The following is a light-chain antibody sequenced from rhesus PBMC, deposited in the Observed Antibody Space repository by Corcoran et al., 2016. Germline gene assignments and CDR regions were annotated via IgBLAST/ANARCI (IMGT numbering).Light chain of an antibody. V-gene: IGKV2-104*02. Sequence: DIVMTQTPLSLPVTPGEPASISCRSSQSLLDSEDGNTYLDWYLPKPGQFPQPWFYEVSNRASGVPDKFSGSGSDTDCTLKISRVEAEGVGIYYCMQALEFPYSFGQGTKVEIK. CDR2: EVS. CDR3: MQALEFPYS. CDR1: QSLLDSEDGNTY. J-gene: IGKJ2*01.